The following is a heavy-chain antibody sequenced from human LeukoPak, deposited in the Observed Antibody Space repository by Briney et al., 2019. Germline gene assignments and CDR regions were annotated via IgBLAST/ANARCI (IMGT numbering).Heavy chain of an antibody. CDR1: GGSFSGYY. CDR2: INKSGVT. D-gene: IGHD6-19*01. Sequence: KPSETLSLTCAVYGGSFSGYYWSWIRQSPGKGLEWLGEINKSGVTNYKPSLRGRATIAGDPSKNQFSLRLGSLTAADTAIYYCARERAVADYYYYMDVWGKGTTVIVSS. V-gene: IGHV4-34*01. J-gene: IGHJ6*03. CDR3: ARERAVADYYYYMDV.